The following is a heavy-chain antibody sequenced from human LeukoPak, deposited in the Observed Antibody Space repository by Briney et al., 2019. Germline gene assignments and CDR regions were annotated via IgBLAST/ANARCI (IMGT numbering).Heavy chain of an antibody. CDR3: ARGLAGRTIRFDP. V-gene: IGHV4-34*01. CDR2: INHSGST. Sequence: SETLSLTCAVYGGSFSGYYWSWIRQPPGKGLERIGEINHSGSTNYNPSLKSRVTISVNTSKNQFSLKLSSVTAADTAVYYCARGLAGRTIRFDPWGQGTLVTVSS. CDR1: GGSFSGYY. J-gene: IGHJ5*02. D-gene: IGHD3-3*01.